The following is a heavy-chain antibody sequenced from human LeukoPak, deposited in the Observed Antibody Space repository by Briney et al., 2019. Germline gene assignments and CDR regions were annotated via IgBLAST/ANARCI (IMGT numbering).Heavy chain of an antibody. CDR3: ARKVRDYGDYLYYYYYMDV. J-gene: IGHJ6*03. CDR1: GGSFSGYY. V-gene: IGHV4-34*01. CDR2: INHSGST. D-gene: IGHD4-17*01. Sequence: SETLSLTCAVYGGSFSGYYWSWIRQPPGKGLEWIGEINHSGSTNYNPSLKSRVTISVDTSKNQFSLKLSSVTAADTAVYYCARKVRDYGDYLYYYYYMDVWGKGTTVTISS.